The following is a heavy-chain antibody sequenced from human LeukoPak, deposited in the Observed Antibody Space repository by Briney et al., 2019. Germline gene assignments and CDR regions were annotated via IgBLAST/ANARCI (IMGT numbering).Heavy chain of an antibody. CDR1: GYSISSGYY. Sequence: PSGTLSLTCTVSGYSISSGYYWGWIRQPPGKGLEWIGSIYHSGSTYYNPSLKSRVTISVDTSKNQFSLKLSSVTAADTAVYYCASAPPSGFTCFDYWGQGTLVTVSS. CDR2: IYHSGST. D-gene: IGHD3-16*01. CDR3: ASAPPSGFTCFDY. J-gene: IGHJ4*02. V-gene: IGHV4-38-2*02.